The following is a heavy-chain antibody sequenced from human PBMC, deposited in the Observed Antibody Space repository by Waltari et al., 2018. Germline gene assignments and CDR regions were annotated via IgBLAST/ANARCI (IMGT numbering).Heavy chain of an antibody. V-gene: IGHV4-38-2*02. Sequence: QVQLQESGPGVVKPSETLSLTCTVSGYSITSADYWGWIRQPPGKRLEWIANIYHSGNSYYNPSLRSRGTISVDTSKNQFSLKLSSVTAADTAVYYCARVGGPRTPSLEHRPFDYWGQGTLVTVSS. CDR3: ARVGGPRTPSLEHRPFDY. J-gene: IGHJ4*02. D-gene: IGHD3-3*01. CDR2: IYHSGNS. CDR1: GYSITSADY.